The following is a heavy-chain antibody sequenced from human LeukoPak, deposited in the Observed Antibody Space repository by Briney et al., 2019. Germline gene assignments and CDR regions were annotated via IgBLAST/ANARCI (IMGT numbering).Heavy chain of an antibody. D-gene: IGHD3-16*01. V-gene: IGHV4-4*07. J-gene: IGHJ4*02. Sequence: SETLSLTCTVSSGSIHTHYWSWIRQPAGKGLEWIGRIYGGGNTDYNPSLKSRVTMSVDTSENRFSLKLISVTAADTALYYCARDRSSAYYRDYFDYWGQGILVTVST. CDR2: IYGGGNT. CDR1: SGSIHTHY. CDR3: ARDRSSAYYRDYFDY.